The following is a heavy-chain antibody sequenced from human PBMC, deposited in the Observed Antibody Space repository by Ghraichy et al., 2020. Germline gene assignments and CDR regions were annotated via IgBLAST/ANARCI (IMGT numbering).Heavy chain of an antibody. J-gene: IGHJ6*02. CDR3: ASGHRSGYFPHYHYYYTMDV. CDR2: MSYSGST. V-gene: IGHV4-59*01. CDR1: GGSISSYY. Sequence: SETLSLTCTVSGGSISSYYWSWVRQPPGKGLEWIGHMSYSGSTNYNPSLKSRVTLSGDTSKNQFSLKLSSVTAADTAVYYCASGHRSGYFPHYHYYYTMDVWGQGTTVTVSS. D-gene: IGHD3-22*01.